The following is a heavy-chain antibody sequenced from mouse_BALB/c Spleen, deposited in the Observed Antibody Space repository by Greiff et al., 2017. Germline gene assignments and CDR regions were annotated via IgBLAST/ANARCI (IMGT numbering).Heavy chain of an antibody. CDR3: ARGGGLLEAMDY. CDR2: INPYNGDT. Sequence: VQLQQSGPELVKPGASVKISCKASGYSFTGYFMNWVMQSHGKSLEWIGRINPYNGDTFYNQKFKGKATLTVDKSSSTAHMELRSLASEYSAVYYCARGGGLLEAMDYWGQGTSVTVSS. D-gene: IGHD2-3*01. CDR1: GYSFTGYF. J-gene: IGHJ4*01. V-gene: IGHV1-20*02.